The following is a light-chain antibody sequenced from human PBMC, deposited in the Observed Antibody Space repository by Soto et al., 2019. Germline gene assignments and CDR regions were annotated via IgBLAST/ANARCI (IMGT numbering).Light chain of an antibody. V-gene: IGKV1-39*01. CDR2: GAS. CDR3: QQSYNVPFT. Sequence: DIQMTQSPASLAASLGDRITISCRASQTISNYLNWYHQKPGEAPKILIYGASTLQSGVLSSVSGSGSGTEFTLSISSLQPEDFGTYYCQQSYNVPFTFGPGTKVDVK. CDR1: QTISNY. J-gene: IGKJ3*01.